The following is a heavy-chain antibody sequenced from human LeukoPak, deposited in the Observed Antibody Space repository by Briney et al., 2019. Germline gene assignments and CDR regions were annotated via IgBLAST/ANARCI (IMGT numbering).Heavy chain of an antibody. J-gene: IGHJ4*02. CDR1: GFTFSSHA. Sequence: GSLRLSCAASGFTFSSHAMTWVRQAPGKGLEWVSVISDRGANADYADSVKGRFTISRDNSKNTLYLQMNSLRAEDTAVYYCAKSTQLRGGIATDFDSWGQGTLVTVSS. V-gene: IGHV3-23*01. D-gene: IGHD3-16*02. CDR2: ISDRGANA. CDR3: AKSTQLRGGIATDFDS.